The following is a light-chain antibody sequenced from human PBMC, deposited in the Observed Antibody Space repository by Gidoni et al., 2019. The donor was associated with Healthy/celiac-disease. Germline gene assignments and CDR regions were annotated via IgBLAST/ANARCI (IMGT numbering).Light chain of an antibody. V-gene: IGLV1-44*01. CDR3: AAWDDSLNGSHVV. J-gene: IGLJ2*01. Sequence: QSVLTQPPSASGTPGQRVTISCSGSSSNIGGNTVNWYQQLPGTAPKLLIYSNNQRPSGVPDRFSGSKSGTSASLAISGLQSEDEADYYCAAWDDSLNGSHVVFGGGTKLTVL. CDR2: SNN. CDR1: SSNIGGNT.